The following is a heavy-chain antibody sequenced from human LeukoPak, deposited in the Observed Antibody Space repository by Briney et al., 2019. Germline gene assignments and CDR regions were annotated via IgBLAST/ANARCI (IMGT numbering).Heavy chain of an antibody. J-gene: IGHJ6*02. CDR2: INYSGST. CDR1: GGSFSGYY. D-gene: IGHD6-6*01. CDR3: ARQGIAARPRYYYGMDV. V-gene: IGHV4-34*01. Sequence: SETLSLTCAVYGGSFSGYYWSWIRQPPGKGLEWIGEINYSGSTNYNPSLKSRVTISVDTSKNQFSLKLSSVTAADTAVYYCARQGIAARPRYYYGMDVWGQGTTVTVSS.